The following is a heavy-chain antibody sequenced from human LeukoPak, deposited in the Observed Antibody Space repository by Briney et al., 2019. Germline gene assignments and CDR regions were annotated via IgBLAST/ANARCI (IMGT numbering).Heavy chain of an antibody. J-gene: IGHJ4*02. V-gene: IGHV4-34*01. CDR2: INHSGST. CDR3: ASKYGDYDDY. D-gene: IGHD4-17*01. CDR1: GGSFSGYY. Sequence: SSETLSLTCAVYGGSFSGYYWSWIRQPPGKGLEWIGEINHSGSTNYNPSLNSRVTKSVNTSRNQFSLKLSSVTAADTAVYYCASKYGDYDDYWGQGTLVTVSS.